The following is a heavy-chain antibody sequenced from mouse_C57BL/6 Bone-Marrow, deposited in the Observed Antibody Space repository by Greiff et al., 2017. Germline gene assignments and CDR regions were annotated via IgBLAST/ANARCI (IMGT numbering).Heavy chain of an antibody. CDR2: ISNGGGST. CDR1: GFTFSDYY. CDR3: ARQQDAMDY. Sequence: EVQRVESGGGLVQPGGSLKLSCAASGFTFSDYYMYWVRQTPEKRLEWVAYISNGGGSTYYPDTVKGRFTISRDTAKNTLYLQMSRLKSEDTAMYYCARQQDAMDYWGQGTSVTVSS. J-gene: IGHJ4*01. V-gene: IGHV5-12*01.